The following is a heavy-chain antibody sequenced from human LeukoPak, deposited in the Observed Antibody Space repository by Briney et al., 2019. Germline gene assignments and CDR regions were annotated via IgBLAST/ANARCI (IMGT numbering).Heavy chain of an antibody. CDR1: GFTFSSYS. CDR3: AKYAHGSGTSFDP. CDR2: ISSSSTI. J-gene: IGHJ5*02. D-gene: IGHD3-10*01. V-gene: IGHV3-48*04. Sequence: PGGSLRLSCAASGFTFSSYSMNWVRQAPGKGLEWVSYISSSSTIYYADSVKGRFTISRDNAKNSVYLQMSSLRAEDTAVYHCAKYAHGSGTSFDPWGQGTLVTVSS.